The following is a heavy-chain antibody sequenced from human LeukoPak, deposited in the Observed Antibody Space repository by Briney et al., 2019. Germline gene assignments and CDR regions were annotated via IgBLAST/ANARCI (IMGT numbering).Heavy chain of an antibody. CDR1: GFTFSSYA. J-gene: IGHJ4*02. CDR3: AKDLFYDSSGRFSH. D-gene: IGHD3-22*01. V-gene: IGHV3-30-3*01. CDR2: ISYDGSNK. Sequence: GRSLRLSCAASGFTFSSYAMHWVRQAPGKGLEWVAVISYDGSNKYYADSVKGRFTISRDNSKNTLYLQMNSLRAEDTAVYYCAKDLFYDSSGRFSHWGQGTLVTASS.